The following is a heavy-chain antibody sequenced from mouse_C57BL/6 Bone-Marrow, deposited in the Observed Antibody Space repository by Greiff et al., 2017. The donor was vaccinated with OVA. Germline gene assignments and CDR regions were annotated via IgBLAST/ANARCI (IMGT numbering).Heavy chain of an antibody. V-gene: IGHV5-6*02. D-gene: IGHD2-2*01. CDR2: ISRGGSYT. J-gene: IGHJ4*01. CDR3: AREGFIYDGNDDYAMDY. CDR1: GFTFSSYG. Sequence: EVMLVESGGDLVKPGGSLKLSCAASGFTFSSYGMSWVRQTPDKRLEWVATISRGGSYTYYPDSVKGRFTFSRDNANNTLYLQTSSLKSDVTAMEYCAREGFIYDGNDDYAMDYWGQGTSVTVSS.